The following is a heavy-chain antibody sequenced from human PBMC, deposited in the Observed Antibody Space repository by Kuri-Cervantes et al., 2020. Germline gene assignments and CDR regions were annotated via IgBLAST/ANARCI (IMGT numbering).Heavy chain of an antibody. CDR1: GFTFRSHW. V-gene: IGHV3-74*01. D-gene: IGHD3-22*01. J-gene: IGHJ1*01. Sequence: GESLKISCAASGFTFRSHWMHWVRQAPGRGLVWVSRINIDGNSRSYAESVKGRFTISRDNAKNRLYLQLNSLRAEDTAVYYCAKDYYDSSAYPRGAEYFQHRGQGTLVTVSS. CDR2: INIDGNSR. CDR3: AKDYYDSSAYPRGAEYFQH.